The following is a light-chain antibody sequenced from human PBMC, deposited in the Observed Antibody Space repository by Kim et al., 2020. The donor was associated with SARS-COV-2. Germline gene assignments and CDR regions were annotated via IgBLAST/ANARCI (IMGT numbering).Light chain of an antibody. J-gene: IGLJ2*01. CDR1: SPNIARKP. Sequence: QEVTISGSGRSPNIARKPINRYMRRPETAPKLLIYRNNQRPSVVPDRLSGSKSGTSASLAISGLQSENEADYYCAAWDDSLNCVVFGGGTQLTVL. CDR3: AAWDDSLNCVV. CDR2: RNN. V-gene: IGLV1-44*01.